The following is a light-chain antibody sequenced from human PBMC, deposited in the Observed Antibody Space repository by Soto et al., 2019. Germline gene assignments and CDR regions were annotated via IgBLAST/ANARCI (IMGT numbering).Light chain of an antibody. CDR1: QSISTW. CDR3: QQYDGY. J-gene: IGKJ4*01. Sequence: DIQMTQSPSTLSASVGDRVIVTCRASQSISTWLAWYQQKPGEGPKLLIYSASTLQSGVPSRFSGSGSGTEFTLTISGLQPDDFATYYCQQYDGYFGGGTRVEIK. V-gene: IGKV1-5*01. CDR2: SAS.